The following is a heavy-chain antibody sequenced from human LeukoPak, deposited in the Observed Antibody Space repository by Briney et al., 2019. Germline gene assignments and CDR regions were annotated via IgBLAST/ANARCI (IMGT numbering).Heavy chain of an antibody. CDR3: ARGLDSSSWYGYYYYYMDV. J-gene: IGHJ6*03. CDR1: GYTFTSYD. CDR2: MNPNSGNT. D-gene: IGHD6-13*01. Sequence: GASVNVSCKASGYTFTSYDINWVRQATGQGLEWMGWMNPNSGNTGYAQKFQGRVTMTRNTSTSTAYMELSSLRSEDTAVYYCARGLDSSSWYGYYYYYMDVWGKGTTVTVSS. V-gene: IGHV1-8*01.